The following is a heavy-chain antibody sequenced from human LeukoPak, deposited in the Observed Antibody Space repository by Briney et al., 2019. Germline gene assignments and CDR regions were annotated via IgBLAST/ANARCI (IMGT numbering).Heavy chain of an antibody. J-gene: IGHJ4*02. CDR1: GYTFTSYY. Sequence: ASVKVSCKASGYTFTSYYMHWVRQAPGQGLEWMGIINPSGGSTSYAQKFQGRVTMTSETSTSTVYMELSSLRSEDTAVYYCAGASGSYGEGFDYWGQGTLVTVSS. CDR3: AGASGSYGEGFDY. D-gene: IGHD1-26*01. V-gene: IGHV1-46*03. CDR2: INPSGGST.